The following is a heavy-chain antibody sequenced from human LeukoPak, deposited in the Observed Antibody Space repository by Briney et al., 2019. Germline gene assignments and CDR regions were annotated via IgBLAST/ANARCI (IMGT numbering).Heavy chain of an antibody. J-gene: IGHJ4*02. CDR1: GGTITSYA. D-gene: IGHD3-10*01. CDR3: TRRVISSRSDYFDV. CDR2: IIPIFGPP. Sequence: SVKVSCKASGGTITSYAMTWVRQAPGQGLEWMGGIIPIFGPPDYALTFKGRVTITANKSTDTVYMELSSLKLEDTAIYYCTRRVISSRSDYFDVWGQGTLVTVSS. V-gene: IGHV1-69*06.